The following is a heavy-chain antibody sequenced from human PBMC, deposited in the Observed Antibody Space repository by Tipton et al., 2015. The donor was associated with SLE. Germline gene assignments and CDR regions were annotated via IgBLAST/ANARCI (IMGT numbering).Heavy chain of an antibody. V-gene: IGHV4-4*07. J-gene: IGHJ3*02. CDR3: ARVVYSFSDAFDI. Sequence: LRLSCTVSGGSLSSYSWSWIRQPAGKGLEWIGRIYASGSTEYNPSLKSRVTISVDPSKNQFSLRLTSLTAADTAVYYCARVVYSFSDAFDIWGPGTLVTVSS. CDR1: GGSLSSYS. D-gene: IGHD6-13*01. CDR2: IYASGST.